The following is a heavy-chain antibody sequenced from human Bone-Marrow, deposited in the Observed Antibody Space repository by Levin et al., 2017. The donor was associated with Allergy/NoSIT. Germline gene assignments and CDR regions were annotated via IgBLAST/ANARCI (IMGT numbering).Heavy chain of an antibody. CDR2: MNPNSGNT. D-gene: IGHD5-18*01. Sequence: ASVKVSCKASGYTFTSYDINWVRQATGQGLEWMGWMNPNSGNTGYAQKFQGRVTMTRNTSISTAYMELSSLRSEDTAVYYCARVDTAMVFVPHHLPREIRMYFDLWGRGTLVTVSS. V-gene: IGHV1-8*01. J-gene: IGHJ2*01. CDR3: ARVDTAMVFVPHHLPREIRMYFDL. CDR1: GYTFTSYD.